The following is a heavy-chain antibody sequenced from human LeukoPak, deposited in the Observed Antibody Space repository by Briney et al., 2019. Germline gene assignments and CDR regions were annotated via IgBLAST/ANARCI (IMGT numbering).Heavy chain of an antibody. CDR3: ARGGYGASSGFDY. Sequence: PSETLSLTCTVSGYSISSGYYWGWIRQPPGKGLEWIGSIYHSGSTYYNPSLKSRVTISVDTSKNQFSLNLSSVTAADTAVYYCARGGYGASSGFDYWGQGTLVTVSS. D-gene: IGHD4-23*01. CDR2: IYHSGST. J-gene: IGHJ4*02. V-gene: IGHV4-38-2*02. CDR1: GYSISSGYY.